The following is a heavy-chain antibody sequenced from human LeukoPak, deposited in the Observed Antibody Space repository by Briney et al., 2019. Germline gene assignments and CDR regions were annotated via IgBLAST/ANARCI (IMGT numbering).Heavy chain of an antibody. D-gene: IGHD2-15*01. Sequence: PSETLSLTCTVSGGSISSYYWSWIRQPPGKGLEWIGYIYYSGSTNYNPSLKSRVTISVDTSKNQFSLKLSSVTAADTAVYYCASTSEGYCSGGSCYPTPYFDYWGQGTLVTVSS. CDR3: ASTSEGYCSGGSCYPTPYFDY. V-gene: IGHV4-59*01. CDR1: GGSISSYY. CDR2: IYYSGST. J-gene: IGHJ4*02.